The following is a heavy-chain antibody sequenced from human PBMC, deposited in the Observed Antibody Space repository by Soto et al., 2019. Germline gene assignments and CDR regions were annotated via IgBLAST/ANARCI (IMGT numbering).Heavy chain of an antibody. D-gene: IGHD1-26*01. CDR2: MNPNSGNT. CDR1: GYSFKTYD. CDR3: ARFRGRYQSDL. J-gene: IGHJ4*02. V-gene: IGHV1-8*01. Sequence: QEQLVQSGTEVKKPGASVMVSCEALGYSFKTYDINWVRQASGQGLEWMGWMNPNSGNTGYAQKFQGRVSMTRDTSTDTAYMVLSGLRFDDTAVYYCARFRGRYQSDLWGQGTLVTVSS.